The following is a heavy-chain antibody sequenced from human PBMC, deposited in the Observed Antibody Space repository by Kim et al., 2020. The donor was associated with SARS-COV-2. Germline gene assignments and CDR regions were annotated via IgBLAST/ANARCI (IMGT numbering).Heavy chain of an antibody. D-gene: IGHD6-13*01. CDR3: ARTGQLDY. CDR2: ITGSGAAT. J-gene: IGHJ4*02. Sequence: GGSLRLSCAASGFTFSNYSMSWVRQAPRRGLEWVSTITGSGAATYYADAVSGWVIICRNNSKKTLSLQMNRLRAETTALYYCARTGQLDYCCQGTLVTGS. V-gene: IGHV3-23*01. CDR1: GFTFSNYS.